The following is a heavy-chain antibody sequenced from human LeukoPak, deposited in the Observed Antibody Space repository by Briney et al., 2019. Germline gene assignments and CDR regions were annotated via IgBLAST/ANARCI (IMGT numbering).Heavy chain of an antibody. CDR2: ISYHGFNT. J-gene: IGHJ4*02. Sequence: GGSLRLSCAASGFTFSSYAMSWVRQAPGKGLEWVAIISYHGFNTYYGDSVKGRFTISRDNAKNSLYLQMNSLKAEDTAVYYCARVRDLYYYDSSGYELDYWGQGTLVTVSS. V-gene: IGHV3-30*03. D-gene: IGHD3-22*01. CDR3: ARVRDLYYYDSSGYELDY. CDR1: GFTFSSYA.